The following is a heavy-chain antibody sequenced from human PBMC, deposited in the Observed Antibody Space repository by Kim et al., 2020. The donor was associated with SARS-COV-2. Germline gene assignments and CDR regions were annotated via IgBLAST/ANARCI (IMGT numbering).Heavy chain of an antibody. Sequence: SETLSLTCTVSGGSISSSSYYWGWIRQPPGKGLEWIGSIYYSGSTYYNPSLKSRVTISVDTSKNQFSLKLSSVTAADTAVYYCARSPVYSRPSNWFDPWG. J-gene: IGHJ5*02. CDR1: GGSISSSSYY. CDR3: ARSPVYSRPSNWFDP. CDR2: IYYSGST. D-gene: IGHD6-13*01. V-gene: IGHV4-39*01.